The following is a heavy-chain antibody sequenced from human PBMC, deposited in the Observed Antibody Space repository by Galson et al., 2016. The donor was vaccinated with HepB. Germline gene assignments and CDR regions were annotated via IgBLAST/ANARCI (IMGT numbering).Heavy chain of an antibody. CDR1: GDSVSSNSAA. Sequence: CAISGDSVSSNSAAWNWIRQSPSRGLEWLGRTYYRSKWHYEYAVSVRSRVTVNPDTSMNQFSLQINSMTPEDSAVYFYARGRPDYYGLDVWGQGTTVTVSS. V-gene: IGHV6-1*01. J-gene: IGHJ6*02. CDR2: TYYRSKWHY. CDR3: ARGRPDYYGLDV.